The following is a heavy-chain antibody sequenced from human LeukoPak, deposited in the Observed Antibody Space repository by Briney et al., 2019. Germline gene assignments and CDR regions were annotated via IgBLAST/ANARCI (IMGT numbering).Heavy chain of an antibody. CDR3: ARLGRIMITFGGVIGRAHFDY. V-gene: IGHV4-34*01. CDR1: GGSFSGYY. CDR2: INHSGST. D-gene: IGHD3-16*02. Sequence: LETLSLTCAVYGGSFSGYYWSWIRQPPGKGLEWIGEINHSGSTNYNPSLKSRVTISVDTSKNQFSLKLSSVTAADTAVYYCARLGRIMITFGGVIGRAHFDYWGQGTLVTVSS. J-gene: IGHJ4*02.